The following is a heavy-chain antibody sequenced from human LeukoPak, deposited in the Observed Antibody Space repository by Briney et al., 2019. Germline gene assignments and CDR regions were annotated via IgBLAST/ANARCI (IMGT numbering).Heavy chain of an antibody. CDR2: ISGSGGST. Sequence: PGGSLRLFCAASGFTFSSYAMSWVRQAPGKGLEWVSAISGSGGSTYYADSVKGRFTISRDNSKNTLYLQMNSLRAEDTAVYYCAKDGFGHCSGGSRYSMAPDYWGQGTLVTVSS. J-gene: IGHJ4*02. V-gene: IGHV3-23*01. CDR3: AKDGFGHCSGGSRYSMAPDY. D-gene: IGHD2-15*01. CDR1: GFTFSSYA.